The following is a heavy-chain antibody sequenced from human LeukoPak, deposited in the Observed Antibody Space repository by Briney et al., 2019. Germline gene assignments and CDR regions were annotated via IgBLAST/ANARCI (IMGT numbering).Heavy chain of an antibody. D-gene: IGHD2-15*01. V-gene: IGHV3-66*01. CDR1: GFTVSSNY. CDR3: AKDLRRYCSGGSCFGY. Sequence: GGSLRLSCAASGFTVSSNYMSWVRQAPGKGLEWVSVIYGGGSTYYADSVKGRFTISRDNSKNTLYLQMNSLRAEDTAVYYCAKDLRRYCSGGSCFGYWGQGTLVTVSS. J-gene: IGHJ4*02. CDR2: IYGGGST.